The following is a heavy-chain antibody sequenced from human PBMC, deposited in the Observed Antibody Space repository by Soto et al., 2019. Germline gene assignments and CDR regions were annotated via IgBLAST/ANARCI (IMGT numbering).Heavy chain of an antibody. J-gene: IGHJ6*02. CDR3: ARDTSSGYYYYGMDV. CDR2: IWYDGSNK. D-gene: IGHD3-22*01. Sequence: GGSLRLSCAASGFSFINYAMSWVRQAPGKGLEWVAVIWYDGSNKYYADSVKGRFTISRDNSKNTLYLQMNSLRAEDTAVYYCARDTSSGYYYYGMDVWGQGTTVTVSS. V-gene: IGHV3-33*08. CDR1: GFSFINYA.